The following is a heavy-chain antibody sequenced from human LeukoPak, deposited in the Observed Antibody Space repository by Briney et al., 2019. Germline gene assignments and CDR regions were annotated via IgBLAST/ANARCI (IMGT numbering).Heavy chain of an antibody. CDR3: ARLEYSSSSGGYNWFDP. CDR1: GYSFTSYW. D-gene: IGHD6-6*01. Sequence: GESLKISCQGSGYSFTSYWIGWVRPMPGKGLEWMGIIYPGDSDTRYSPSFQGQVTISADKSISTAYLQWSSLKASDTAMYYCARLEYSSSSGGYNWFDPWGQGTLVTVSS. V-gene: IGHV5-51*01. CDR2: IYPGDSDT. J-gene: IGHJ5*02.